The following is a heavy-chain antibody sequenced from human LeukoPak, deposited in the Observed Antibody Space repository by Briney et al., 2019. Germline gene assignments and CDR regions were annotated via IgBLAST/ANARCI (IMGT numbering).Heavy chain of an antibody. V-gene: IGHV5-51*01. D-gene: IGHD5-18*01. J-gene: IGHJ4*02. CDR3: ARLQHSNGYVDY. Sequence: GESLKISCTGSGYSFTNYWIGWVRQMPGKGLEWMGIIYPDDSDTRYRPSFQGQVTISADKSIATAYLQWSSLKASDTAMYYCARLQHSNGYVDYWGQGTLVTVSS. CDR2: IYPDDSDT. CDR1: GYSFTNYW.